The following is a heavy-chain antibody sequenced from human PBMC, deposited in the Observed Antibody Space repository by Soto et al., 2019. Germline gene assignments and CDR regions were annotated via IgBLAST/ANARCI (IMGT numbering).Heavy chain of an antibody. CDR2: IYYSGST. CDR3: ARNTEIGYCSGGSCPDAFDI. Sequence: PSETLSLTCTVSGGSISSSSYYWGWIRQPPGKGLERIGSIYYSGSTYYNPSLKSRVTISVDTSKNQFSLKLSSVTAADTAVYYCARNTEIGYCSGGSCPDAFDIWGQGTMVTVSS. CDR1: GGSISSSSYY. D-gene: IGHD2-15*01. J-gene: IGHJ3*02. V-gene: IGHV4-39*01.